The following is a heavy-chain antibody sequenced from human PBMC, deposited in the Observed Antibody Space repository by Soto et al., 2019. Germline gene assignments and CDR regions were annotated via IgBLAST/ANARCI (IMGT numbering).Heavy chain of an antibody. J-gene: IGHJ5*02. D-gene: IGHD2-21*01. Sequence: SETLSLTCAVSGYSISSSNWWGWIRQPPGKGLEWIGYIYYSGTTYYNPSLKSRVTMSVDTSKNQFSLKLTSVTAVDTAVHYCARLGAYYQSLDPWGPGTLVTVSS. CDR1: GYSISSSNW. CDR2: IYYSGTT. CDR3: ARLGAYYQSLDP. V-gene: IGHV4-28*01.